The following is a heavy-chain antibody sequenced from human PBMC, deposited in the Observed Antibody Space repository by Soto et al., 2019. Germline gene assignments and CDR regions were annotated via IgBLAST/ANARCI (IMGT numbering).Heavy chain of an antibody. V-gene: IGHV3-23*01. D-gene: IGHD1-26*01. CDR1: GFTFSSYA. CDR2: ISGSGGST. J-gene: IGHJ3*02. Sequence: GGSLRLSCAASGFTFSSYAMSWVRQAPGKGLEWVSAISGSGGSTYYADSVKGRFTISRDNSKNTLYLQMNSLRAEDTAVYYCAKGYSGSYPASAAFDIWGQGTMVTVSS. CDR3: AKGYSGSYPASAAFDI.